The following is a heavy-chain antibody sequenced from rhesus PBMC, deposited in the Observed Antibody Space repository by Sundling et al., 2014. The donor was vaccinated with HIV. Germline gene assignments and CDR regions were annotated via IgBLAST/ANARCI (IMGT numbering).Heavy chain of an antibody. J-gene: IGHJ4*01. V-gene: IGHV3S42*01. CDR3: AKAYYEDDYGYYQDGAFDY. D-gene: IGHD3-9*01. CDR2: ISSGGGST. Sequence: EVQLVESGGGLVQPGGSLRLSCAASGFTFSSYGMYWVRQAPGKGLDWISAISSGGGSTYYADSVRGRFTISRDNSNNTLSLQMNSLRAEDTAVYYCAKAYYEDDYGYYQDGAFDYWGQGVLVTVSS. CDR1: GFTFSSYG.